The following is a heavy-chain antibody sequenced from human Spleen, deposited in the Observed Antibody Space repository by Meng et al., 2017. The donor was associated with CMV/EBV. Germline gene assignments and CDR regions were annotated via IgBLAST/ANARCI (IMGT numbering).Heavy chain of an antibody. V-gene: IGHV1-2*02. CDR3: ARIPRAAAGRMLGDY. CDR2: INPNSGGT. J-gene: IGHJ4*02. Sequence: ASVKVSCKASGYTFTGYYMHWVRQAPGQGLEWMGWINPNSGGTNYAQKFQGRVTMTRDTSIRTAYMELSRLRSDDTAVYYCARIPRAAAGRMLGDYWGQGTLVTVSS. CDR1: GYTFTGYY. D-gene: IGHD6-13*01.